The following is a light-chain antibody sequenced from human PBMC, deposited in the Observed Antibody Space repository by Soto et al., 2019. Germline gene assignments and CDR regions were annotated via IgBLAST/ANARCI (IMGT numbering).Light chain of an antibody. CDR1: QYVGTR. J-gene: IGKJ1*01. CDR2: YTS. V-gene: IGKV3-11*01. CDR3: HQRQSWPRT. Sequence: EIVSTQSPAILSSSPGETATLSCRASQYVGTRLAWYQHKPGQAPRLLIYYTSNRATGIPARFSGSGSGTDFTLTINSLAPEDFAIYYCHQRQSWPRTFGQGTKVDIK.